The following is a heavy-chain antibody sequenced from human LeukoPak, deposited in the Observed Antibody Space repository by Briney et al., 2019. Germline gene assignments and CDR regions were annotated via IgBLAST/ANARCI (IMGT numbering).Heavy chain of an antibody. V-gene: IGHV1-18*01. CDR1: GYTFTSYG. CDR3: ARGCRSYYGSGSCLSY. Sequence: ASVKVSCKASGYTFTSYGISWVRQAPGQGLEWMGWTSAYNGNTNYAQKLQGRVTMTTDTSTSTAYMELRSLRSDDTAVYYCARGCRSYYGSGSCLSYWGQGTLVTVSS. CDR2: TSAYNGNT. J-gene: IGHJ4*02. D-gene: IGHD3-10*01.